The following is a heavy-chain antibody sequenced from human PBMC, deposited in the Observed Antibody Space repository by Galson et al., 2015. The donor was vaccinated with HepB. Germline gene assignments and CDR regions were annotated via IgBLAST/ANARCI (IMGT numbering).Heavy chain of an antibody. Sequence: PALVKPTQTLTLTCGFSGFSLTTFGMSVSWVRQPPGKALEWLARIDWDDDTFYNSSLKTRLSIAKDTSKNQVGLTLTNLDPVDTATYYCARSSGWDLDYWGQGTLVTVSS. V-gene: IGHV2-70*17. CDR3: ARSSGWDLDY. CDR1: GFSLTTFGMS. D-gene: IGHD6-19*01. J-gene: IGHJ4*02. CDR2: IDWDDDT.